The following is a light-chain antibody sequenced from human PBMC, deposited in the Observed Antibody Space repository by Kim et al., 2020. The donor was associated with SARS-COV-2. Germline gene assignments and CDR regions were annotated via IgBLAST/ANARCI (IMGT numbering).Light chain of an antibody. Sequence: EIMMTQSPATLSVSPGERATLFCRASQRVSDNLAWYQQKPGQAPRLLIYDASTRATDIPARFSGSGSGTEFTLTISSLQSEDFAVYYCKQYDNWPLTFGQGTKVDIK. J-gene: IGKJ1*01. CDR3: KQYDNWPLT. V-gene: IGKV3-15*01. CDR1: QRVSDN. CDR2: DAS.